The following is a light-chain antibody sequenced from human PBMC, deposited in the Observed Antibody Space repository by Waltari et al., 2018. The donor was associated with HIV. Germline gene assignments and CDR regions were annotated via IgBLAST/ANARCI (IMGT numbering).Light chain of an antibody. CDR3: SSYTNINTVV. J-gene: IGLJ2*01. CDR2: EVT. CDR1: TSDVGAYDY. Sequence: QSALTQPASVSGSPGKSVTMSFTGATSDVGAYDYVSWYQQLPSKAPKLIIYEVTNRPSGVSNRVSGSKSGITASLTISGLQTEDEADYYCSSYTNINTVVFGGGTKLTVL. V-gene: IGLV2-14*01.